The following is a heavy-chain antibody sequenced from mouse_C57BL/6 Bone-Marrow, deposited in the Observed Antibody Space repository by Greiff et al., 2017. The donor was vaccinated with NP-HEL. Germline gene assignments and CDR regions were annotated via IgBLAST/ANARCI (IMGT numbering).Heavy chain of an antibody. J-gene: IGHJ4*01. Sequence: QVQLQQPGAELVKPGASVKMSCKASGYTFTSYWITWVKQRPGQGLEWIGDIYPGSGSTNYNEKFKSKATLTVDTSSSTAYMQLSSLTSEDSAVYDCARCNYGSSCYAMDYWGQGTSVTVSS. CDR1: GYTFTSYW. V-gene: IGHV1-55*01. CDR2: IYPGSGST. D-gene: IGHD1-1*01. CDR3: ARCNYGSSCYAMDY.